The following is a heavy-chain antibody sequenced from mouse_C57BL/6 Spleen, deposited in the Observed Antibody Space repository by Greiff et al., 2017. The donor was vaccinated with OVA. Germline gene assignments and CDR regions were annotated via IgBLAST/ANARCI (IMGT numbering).Heavy chain of an antibody. D-gene: IGHD1-3*01. J-gene: IGHJ4*01. CDR2: INYDGSST. V-gene: IGHV5-16*01. CDR3: AGSSGTMDY. CDR1: GFTFSDYY. Sequence: EVKLVESEGGLVQPGSSMKLSCTASGFTFSDYYMAWVRQVPEKGLEWVANINYDGSSTYYLDSLKSRFIISRDNAKNIIYLQMSSLKSEDTATYYCAGSSGTMDYWGQGTSVTVSS.